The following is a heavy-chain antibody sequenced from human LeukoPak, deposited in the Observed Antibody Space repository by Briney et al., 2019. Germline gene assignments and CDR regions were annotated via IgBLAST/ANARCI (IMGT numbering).Heavy chain of an antibody. CDR2: INPSGGST. CDR1: GYTFTSYY. J-gene: IGHJ6*03. CDR3: ASASRRGVVPAATNYYYYYYMDV. V-gene: IGHV1-46*01. Sequence: GASVKVSCKASGYTFTSYYMHWVRQAPGQGLEWMGIINPSGGSTSYAQKFQGRVTMTRDMSTSTVYMELSSLRSEDTAVYYCASASRRGVVPAATNYYYYYYMDVWGKGTTVTVSS. D-gene: IGHD2-2*01.